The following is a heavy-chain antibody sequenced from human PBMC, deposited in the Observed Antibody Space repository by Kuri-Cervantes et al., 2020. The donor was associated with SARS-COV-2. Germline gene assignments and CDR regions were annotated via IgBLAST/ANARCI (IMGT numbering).Heavy chain of an antibody. J-gene: IGHJ6*03. CDR3: ARGETSSSEYYYYYMDV. D-gene: IGHD6-6*01. CDR2: ISWNSGSI. Sequence: SLKISCAASGFTFDDYAMHWVRQAPGKGLEWVSGISWNSGSIGYADSVKGRFTISRDNAKNSLYLQMNSLRAEDTAVYYCARGETSSSEYYYYYMDVWGKGTTVTVSS. CDR1: GFTFDDYA. V-gene: IGHV3-9*01.